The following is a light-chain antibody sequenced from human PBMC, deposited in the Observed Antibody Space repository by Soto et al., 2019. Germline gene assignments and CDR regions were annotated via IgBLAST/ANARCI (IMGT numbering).Light chain of an antibody. Sequence: ALQMTQSPSSLSASVGDRVTITCRASQGIRDELGWYQQKAGKAPNLLISAASRLQSGVPSRFSGRGSGTDFTLTISSLQPEDFATYYCLQDYDYPRTFGQGTKVELK. CDR1: QGIRDE. V-gene: IGKV1-6*01. CDR2: AAS. J-gene: IGKJ1*01. CDR3: LQDYDYPRT.